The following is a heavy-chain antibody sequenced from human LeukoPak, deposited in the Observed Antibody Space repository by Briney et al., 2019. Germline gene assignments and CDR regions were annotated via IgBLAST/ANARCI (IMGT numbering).Heavy chain of an antibody. CDR1: GSTFSSYW. CDR2: INSDGSST. Sequence: GGSLRLSCAASGSTFSSYWMHWVRQAPGKGLVWVSRINSDGSSTSYADSVKGRFTISRDNAKNTLYLQMNSLRAEDTAVYYCARGASPSSSWPGVDYWGQGTLVTVSS. J-gene: IGHJ4*02. V-gene: IGHV3-74*01. CDR3: ARGASPSSSWPGVDY. D-gene: IGHD6-13*01.